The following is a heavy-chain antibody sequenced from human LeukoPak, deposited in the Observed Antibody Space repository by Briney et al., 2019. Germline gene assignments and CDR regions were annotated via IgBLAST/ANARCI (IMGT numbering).Heavy chain of an antibody. D-gene: IGHD3-16*02. CDR3: ARGSGTYYDYVWGSYRQPPNAFDI. V-gene: IGHV1-8*01. Sequence: ASVKVSCKASGYTFTSYDINWVRQATGQGLEWMGWVNPNSGYAGSEQKFQGRVTMTRNTSISTAYMELSSLRSEDTAVYYCARGSGTYYDYVWGSYRQPPNAFDIWGQGTMVTVSS. CDR2: VNPNSGYA. CDR1: GYTFTSYD. J-gene: IGHJ3*02.